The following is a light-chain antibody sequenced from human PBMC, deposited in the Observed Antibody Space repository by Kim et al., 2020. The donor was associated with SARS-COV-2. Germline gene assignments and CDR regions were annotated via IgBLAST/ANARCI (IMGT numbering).Light chain of an antibody. CDR1: NIGSKN. CDR2: RDS. CDR3: QVWDSSTDNWV. Sequence: SYELTQPLSVSVALGQTARITCGGNNIGSKNVHWYQQKPGQAPVLVIYRDSNRPSGIPERFSGSNSGNTATLTISRAQAGDEADYYCQVWDSSTDNWVFGGGTQLTVL. J-gene: IGLJ3*02. V-gene: IGLV3-9*01.